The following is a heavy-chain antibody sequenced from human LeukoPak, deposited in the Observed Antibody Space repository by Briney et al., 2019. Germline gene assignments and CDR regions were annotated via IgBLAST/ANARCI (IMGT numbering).Heavy chain of an antibody. CDR2: ISGSGGST. D-gene: IGHD4-17*01. Sequence: GGSLRLSCAASGFTFSSYAMSWVRQAPGKGLEWVSAISGSGGSTYYADSVKGRFTISRDNAKNSLYLQMNSLRAEDTAVYYCARDKQHDYGDYGMDVWGQGTTVTVSS. CDR1: GFTFSSYA. V-gene: IGHV3-23*01. CDR3: ARDKQHDYGDYGMDV. J-gene: IGHJ6*02.